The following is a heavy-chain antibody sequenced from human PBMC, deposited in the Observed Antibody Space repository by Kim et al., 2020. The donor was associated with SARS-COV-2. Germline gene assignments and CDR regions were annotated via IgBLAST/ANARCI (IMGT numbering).Heavy chain of an antibody. J-gene: IGHJ3*02. CDR1: GGSISSYY. D-gene: IGHD3-22*01. Sequence: SETLSLTCSVSGGSISSYYWSWIRQPPGKGLEWIGYIYYSGSTNYNPSLKSRVTISVDTSKKQLSLKLSSVTVADTAVYYCAREGYYDSSGYYSHDAFDICGQGTMVTVSS. CDR2: IYYSGST. CDR3: AREGYYDSSGYYSHDAFDI. V-gene: IGHV4-59*13.